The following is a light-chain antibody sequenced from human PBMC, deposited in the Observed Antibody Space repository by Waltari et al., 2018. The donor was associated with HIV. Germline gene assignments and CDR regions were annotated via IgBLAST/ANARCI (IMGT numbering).Light chain of an antibody. CDR3: QQYNNWPPLT. J-gene: IGKJ4*01. Sequence: ELVMTQSPATLSMSPGERATLSCRASQSVSSNLAWYQQKPGQAPRLLIYGASTRATGIPARFSGSGSGTELTLTISSLQSEDFAVYYCQQYNNWPPLTFGGGTKVEIK. CDR1: QSVSSN. CDR2: GAS. V-gene: IGKV3-15*01.